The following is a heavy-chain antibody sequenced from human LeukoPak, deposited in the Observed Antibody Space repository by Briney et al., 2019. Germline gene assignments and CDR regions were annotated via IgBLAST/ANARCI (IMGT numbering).Heavy chain of an antibody. V-gene: IGHV3-72*01. CDR1: GFTFSDHY. CDR2: IRNKASSYTT. CDR3: ARVWSTNWSPFDI. Sequence: GGSLRLSCAASGFTFSDHYMDWVRQAPGKGLEWVGRIRNKASSYTTEYAASVKGRFTISRDDSKNSLYLQMNSLKTEDTAVYYCARVWSTNWSPFDIWGQGTMVIVSS. J-gene: IGHJ3*02. D-gene: IGHD2-2*01.